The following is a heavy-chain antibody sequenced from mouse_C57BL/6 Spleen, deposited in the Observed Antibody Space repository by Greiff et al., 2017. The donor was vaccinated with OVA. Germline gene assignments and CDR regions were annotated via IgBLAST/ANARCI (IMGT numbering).Heavy chain of an antibody. Sequence: EVQLVESGGGLVKPGGSLKLSCAASGFTFSDYGMHWVRQAPEKGLEWVAYISSGSSTIYYADTVKGRFTISRDNAKNTLFLQVTSLRSEDTGMYYCARGDGWYFDVWGTGTTVTVSS. CDR3: ARGDGWYFDV. J-gene: IGHJ1*03. V-gene: IGHV5-17*01. CDR2: ISSGSSTI. CDR1: GFTFSDYG. D-gene: IGHD3-3*01.